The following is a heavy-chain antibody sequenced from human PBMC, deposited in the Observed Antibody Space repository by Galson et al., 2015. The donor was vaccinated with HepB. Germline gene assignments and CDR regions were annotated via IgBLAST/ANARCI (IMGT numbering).Heavy chain of an antibody. V-gene: IGHV1-2*02. J-gene: IGHJ5*02. CDR2: INPNSGGT. D-gene: IGHD3-22*01. CDR3: ARVITMIVVVSPGWDWFDP. Sequence: SVKVSCKASGYTFTGYYMHWVRQAPGQGLEWMGWINPNSGGTNYAQKFQGRVTMTRDTSISTAYMELSRLRSDDTAVYYCARVITMIVVVSPGWDWFDPWGQGTLVTVSS. CDR1: GYTFTGYY.